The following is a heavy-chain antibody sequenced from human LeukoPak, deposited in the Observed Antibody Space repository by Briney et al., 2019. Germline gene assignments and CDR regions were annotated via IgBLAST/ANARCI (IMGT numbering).Heavy chain of an antibody. Sequence: PGGSLRLSCAVSGFSFSIYWMTWVRQAPGKGLEWVANIKKDGSEKNYVDSVKGRFTISRDNAKNSLYLQMNSLRVEDTAVYYCGRVYEGSGSRPTEDWGQGTLVTVST. CDR3: GRVYEGSGSRPTED. CDR2: IKKDGSEK. D-gene: IGHD3-22*01. CDR1: GFSFSIYW. V-gene: IGHV3-7*01. J-gene: IGHJ4*02.